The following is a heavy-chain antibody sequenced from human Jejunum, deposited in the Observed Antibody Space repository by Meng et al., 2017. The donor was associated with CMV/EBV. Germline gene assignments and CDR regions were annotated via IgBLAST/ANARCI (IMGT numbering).Heavy chain of an antibody. V-gene: IGHV3-74*01. D-gene: IGHD4-11*01. CDR3: ARGFGTEFYSPPYY. CDR2: INSDGIAT. CDR1: GFTFSDYW. Sequence: SGFTFSDYWMHWVRQAPGKGLVWVSRINSDGIATNYADSVKGRFTISRDNAKNTLFLQMDGLRAEDTALYYCARGFGTEFYSPPYYWSQGTLVTV. J-gene: IGHJ4*02.